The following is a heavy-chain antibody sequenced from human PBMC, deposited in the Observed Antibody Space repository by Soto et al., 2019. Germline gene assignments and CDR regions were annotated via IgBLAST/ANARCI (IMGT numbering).Heavy chain of an antibody. CDR1: GYSFTSYW. D-gene: IGHD2-21*02. V-gene: IGHV5-51*01. Sequence: PGESLKISCKGSGYSFTSYWIGWVRQMPGKGLEWMGIIYPGDSDTRYSPSFQGQVTTSADKSISTAYLQWSSLKASDTAMYYCARLGSTYCGGDCYSWAFDIWGQGTMVTVSS. CDR3: ARLGSTYCGGDCYSWAFDI. CDR2: IYPGDSDT. J-gene: IGHJ3*02.